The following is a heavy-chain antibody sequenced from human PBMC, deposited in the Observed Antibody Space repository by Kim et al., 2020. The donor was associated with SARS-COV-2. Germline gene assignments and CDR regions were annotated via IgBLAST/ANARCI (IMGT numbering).Heavy chain of an antibody. CDR3: ARVDSSGWYYFDY. V-gene: IGHV4-31*02. J-gene: IGHJ4*02. Sequence: YNPSLKSRVTISVDTSKNQFSLKLSSVTAADTAVYYCARVDSSGWYYFDYWGQGTLVTVSS. D-gene: IGHD6-19*01.